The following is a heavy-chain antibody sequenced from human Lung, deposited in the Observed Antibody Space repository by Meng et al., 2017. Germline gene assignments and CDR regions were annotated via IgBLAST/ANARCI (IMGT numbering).Heavy chain of an antibody. CDR2: INHSGST. D-gene: IGHD4-11*01. CDR1: GGAFSDYY. Sequence: QGRLRQWGEGLLKPLETLSLTCVVSGGAFSDYYWSWIRQPPGKGLEWIGEINHSGSTNYNPSLESRATISVDTSQNNLSLKLSSVTAADSAVYYCARGPTTMAHDFDYWGQGTLVTVSS. J-gene: IGHJ4*02. V-gene: IGHV4-34*02. CDR3: ARGPTTMAHDFDY.